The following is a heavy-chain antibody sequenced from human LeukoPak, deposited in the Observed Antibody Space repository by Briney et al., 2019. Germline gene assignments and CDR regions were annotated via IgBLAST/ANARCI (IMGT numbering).Heavy chain of an antibody. CDR3: ARERHSSSSCDY. CDR2: IYTSGST. Sequence: SETLSLTCTVSGGSISSGSYYWSWIRQPAGKGLEWIGRIYTSGSTNYNPSLKSRVTISVDTSKNQFSLKLSSVTAADTAVYYCARERHSSSSCDYWGQGTLVTVSS. V-gene: IGHV4-61*02. D-gene: IGHD6-6*01. J-gene: IGHJ4*02. CDR1: GGSISSGSYY.